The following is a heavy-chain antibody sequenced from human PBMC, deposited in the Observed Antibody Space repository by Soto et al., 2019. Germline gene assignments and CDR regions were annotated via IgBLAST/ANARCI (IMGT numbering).Heavy chain of an antibody. D-gene: IGHD3-10*01. CDR1: GLRVSDKC. CDR2: TYTGGNS. J-gene: IGHJ4*02. V-gene: IGHV3-53*01. CDR3: ARGPLTYYYGSGVQFDY. Sequence: GGSLRLSCAAAGLRVSDKCMSWVRQAPGKGLEWVSLTYTGGNSYYADSVKGRFTISRDNSKNTLYLQMNSLRAEDTAVYYCARGPLTYYYGSGVQFDYWGQGTLVTVSS.